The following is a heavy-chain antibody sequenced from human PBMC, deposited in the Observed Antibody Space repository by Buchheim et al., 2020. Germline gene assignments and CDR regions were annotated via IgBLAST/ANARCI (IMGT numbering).Heavy chain of an antibody. D-gene: IGHD2/OR15-2a*01. CDR2: FSDGKNT. CDR1: GGSISSSQW. V-gene: IGHV4-4*02. CDR3: GRDPHSKTALYDY. Sequence: LQQSGPGLVQPSETLSLTCVVSGGSISSSQWWRRVRQPPGKGLEWIREFSDGKNTKYNPSLASRVTISVDKSKNQLSLKLNSLTAADTAVYYCGRDPHSKTALYDYWGQGT. J-gene: IGHJ4*02.